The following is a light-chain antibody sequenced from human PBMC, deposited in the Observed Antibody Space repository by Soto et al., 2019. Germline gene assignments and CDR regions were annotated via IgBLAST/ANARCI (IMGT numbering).Light chain of an antibody. CDR2: GAS. CDR3: QQYNNWPQA. Sequence: TVMTQSPAILSASPGERVTLSCRASESVNTNLAWYQQKPGQGPRLLVYGASTRATGIPARFSCSGSGTELALTISSLQSEDFAVYHCQQYNNWPQAFGQGTKVEMK. J-gene: IGKJ1*01. V-gene: IGKV3-15*01. CDR1: ESVNTN.